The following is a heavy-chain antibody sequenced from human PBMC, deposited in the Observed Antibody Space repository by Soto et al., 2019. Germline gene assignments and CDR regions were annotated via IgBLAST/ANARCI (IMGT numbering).Heavy chain of an antibody. Sequence: GASVKVSCKASGGTFSSYAISWVRQAPGQGLEWMGGIIPIFGTANYAQKFQGRVTITADESTSTAYMELSSLRSEDTAVYYCARDTTTDEYYYYGMDVWGQGTTVTVSS. CDR2: IIPIFGTA. D-gene: IGHD1-26*01. CDR1: GGTFSSYA. V-gene: IGHV1-69*13. J-gene: IGHJ6*02. CDR3: ARDTTTDEYYYYGMDV.